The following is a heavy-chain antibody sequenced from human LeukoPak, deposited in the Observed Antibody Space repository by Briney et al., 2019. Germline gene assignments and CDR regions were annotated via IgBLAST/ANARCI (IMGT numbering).Heavy chain of an antibody. CDR2: INPNSGGT. CDR1: GYTFTGYY. V-gene: IGHV1-2*06. D-gene: IGHD3-3*01. CDR3: ARDQSDYDFWSGYSIYYYYYYMDV. Sequence: ASVKVSCKVSGYTFTGYYMHWVRQAPGQGLEWMGRINPNSGGTNYAQKFQGRVTMTRDTSISTAYMELSRLRSDDTAVYYCARDQSDYDFWSGYSIYYYYYYMDVWGKGTTVTVSS. J-gene: IGHJ6*03.